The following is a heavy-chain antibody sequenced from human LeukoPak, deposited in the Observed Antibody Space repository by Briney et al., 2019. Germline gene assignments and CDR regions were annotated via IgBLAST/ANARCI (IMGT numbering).Heavy chain of an antibody. J-gene: IGHJ3*01. Sequence: ASVKLSFTSAGFTFSTYAISWVRQAPRLGLECMGWISAYNGDTNYAQNVQDRVTMTTDTFTSTAYLELRNLRSDDTAVYFCASYRNCSFDVCGKGTTITVSS. CDR2: ISAYNGDT. CDR3: ASYRNCSFDV. CDR1: GFTFSTYA. V-gene: IGHV1-18*01. D-gene: IGHD1-14*01.